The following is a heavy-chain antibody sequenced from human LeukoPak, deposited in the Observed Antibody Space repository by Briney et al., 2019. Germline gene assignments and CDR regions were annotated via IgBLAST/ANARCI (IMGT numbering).Heavy chain of an antibody. V-gene: IGHV4-4*02. J-gene: IGHJ4*02. CDR1: GGSISSNNW. Sequence: SGTLSLTCAVSGGSISSNNWWGWVRQPPGKGLEWIGEIYHSGSPNYDPSLKSRVTISVDKSRNHFSLNLSSVTAADTAVYYCARVNINNWHSCDYWGQGTLVTVSS. CDR3: ARVNINNWHSCDY. D-gene: IGHD1-1*01. CDR2: IYHSGSP.